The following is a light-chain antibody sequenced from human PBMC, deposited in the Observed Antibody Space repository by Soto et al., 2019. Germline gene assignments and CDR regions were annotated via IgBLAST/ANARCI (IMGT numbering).Light chain of an antibody. V-gene: IGKV1-39*01. Sequence: DIQMTQSPSSLSASVGDRVTITCRASQSISIYLNWYQQKPGKAPKLLIYAASSLQSGVPSRFSGSGSETEFTLTISSLQPEDFVTYFCQQTYSTPLTFGGGTKVDIK. J-gene: IGKJ4*01. CDR2: AAS. CDR1: QSISIY. CDR3: QQTYSTPLT.